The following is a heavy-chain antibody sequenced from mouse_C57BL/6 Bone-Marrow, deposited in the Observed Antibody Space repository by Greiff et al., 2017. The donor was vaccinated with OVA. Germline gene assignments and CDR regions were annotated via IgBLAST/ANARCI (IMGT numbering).Heavy chain of an antibody. CDR1: EYEFPSHD. D-gene: IGHD2-3*01. CDR3: ASGWLPLYYAMDY. J-gene: IGHJ4*01. V-gene: IGHV5-2*03. CDR2: INSDGGST. Sequence: EVKLEESGGGLVQPGESLKLSCESNEYEFPSHDMSWVRKTPEKRLELVAAINSDGGSTYYPDTMERRFIISRDNTKKTLYLQMSSLRSEDTALYYCASGWLPLYYAMDYWGQGTSVTVSS.